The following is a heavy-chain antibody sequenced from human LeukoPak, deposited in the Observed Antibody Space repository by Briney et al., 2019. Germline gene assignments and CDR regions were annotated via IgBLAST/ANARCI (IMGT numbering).Heavy chain of an antibody. CDR1: GYTFTNYH. CDR3: AREYCGGDNCWFDP. CDR2: MNPNSGNT. D-gene: IGHD2-21*02. J-gene: IGHJ5*02. V-gene: IGHV1-8*03. Sequence: ASVKVSCKASGYTFTNYHIHWVRQAPGQGLEWMGWMNPNSGNTGYAQKFQGRVTITRNTSISTAYMELSSLRSEDTAVYYCAREYCGGDNCWFDPWGQGTLVTVSS.